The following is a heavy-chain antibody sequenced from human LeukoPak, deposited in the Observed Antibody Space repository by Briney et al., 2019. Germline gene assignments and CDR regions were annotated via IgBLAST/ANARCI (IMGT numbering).Heavy chain of an antibody. V-gene: IGHV1-8*01. CDR2: MNPNSGNT. CDR3: ARGGGSRHKFDP. Sequence: ASVTVSCKASGYTFTSYDINWVRQATGQGLEWMGWMNPNSGNTGYAQKFQGRVTMTRNTSISTAYMELSSLRSEDTAVYYCARGGGSRHKFDPWGQGTLVTVSS. CDR1: GYTFTSYD. D-gene: IGHD6-13*01. J-gene: IGHJ5*02.